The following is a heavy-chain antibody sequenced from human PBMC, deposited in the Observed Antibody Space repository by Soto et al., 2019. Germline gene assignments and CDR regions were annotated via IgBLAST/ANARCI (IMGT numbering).Heavy chain of an antibody. J-gene: IGHJ6*03. CDR2: IKSKTDGGTT. Sequence: GGSLRLSCAASGFTFSNAWMSWVRQAPGKGLEWVGRIKSKTDGGTTDYAAPVKGRFTISGDDSKNTLYLQMNSLKTADTAVYYCTTLYSGYAAWGYYYYMDVWGKGTTVTVSS. CDR3: TTLYSGYAAWGYYYYMDV. CDR1: GFTFSNAW. V-gene: IGHV3-15*01. D-gene: IGHD5-12*01.